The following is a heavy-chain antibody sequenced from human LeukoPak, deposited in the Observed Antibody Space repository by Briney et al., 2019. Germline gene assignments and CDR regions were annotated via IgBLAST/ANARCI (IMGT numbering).Heavy chain of an antibody. CDR2: IYHSGST. D-gene: IGHD1-14*01. CDR3: ASQGTGTSTDY. Sequence: PSETLSLTCTVSGYSISSGYYWGWIRQPPGKGLEWIGSIYHSGSTYYNPSLKSRVTISVDTSKNQFSLKLSSVTAADTAVYYCASQGTGTSTDYWGQGTLVTVSS. J-gene: IGHJ4*02. V-gene: IGHV4-38-2*02. CDR1: GYSISSGYY.